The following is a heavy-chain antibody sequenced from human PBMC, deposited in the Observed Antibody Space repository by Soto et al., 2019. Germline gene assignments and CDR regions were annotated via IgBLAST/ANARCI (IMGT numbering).Heavy chain of an antibody. J-gene: IGHJ4*02. D-gene: IGHD3-10*01. Sequence: QVQLVESGGGVVQPGRSLRLSCAASGFTFSSYGMHWVRQAPGKGLEWVAVIWYDGSNKYYADSVKGRFIISRDNSKNRLYLQRNSERAEDTDVYYCASDMGNYYGSGCYSFDYWGQGNLVTVSS. CDR3: ASDMGNYYGSGCYSFDY. CDR1: GFTFSSYG. V-gene: IGHV3-33*01. CDR2: IWYDGSNK.